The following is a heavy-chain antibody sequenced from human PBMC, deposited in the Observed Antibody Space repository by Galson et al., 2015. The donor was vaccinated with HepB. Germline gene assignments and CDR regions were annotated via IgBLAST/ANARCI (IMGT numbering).Heavy chain of an antibody. Sequence: SVKVSCKASGGTFSSYTISWVRQAPGQGLEWMGRIIPILGIANYAQKFQGRVTITAAKSTSTAYMELSSLRSEDTAVYYCNIVVVPAAAIPPAADAFDIWGQGTMVTVSS. D-gene: IGHD2-2*01. J-gene: IGHJ3*02. CDR2: IIPILGIA. CDR1: GGTFSSYT. V-gene: IGHV1-69*02. CDR3: NIVVVPAAAIPPAADAFDI.